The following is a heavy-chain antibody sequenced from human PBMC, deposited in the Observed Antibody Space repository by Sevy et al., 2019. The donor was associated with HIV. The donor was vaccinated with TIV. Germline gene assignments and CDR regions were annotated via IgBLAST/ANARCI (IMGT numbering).Heavy chain of an antibody. D-gene: IGHD2-15*01. Sequence: ASVMVSCKVSGYTLTELSMHWVRQAPGKGLEWMGGFDPEDGETIYAQKFQGRVTMTEDTSTDTAYMELSSLRSEDTAVYYCATPPLYCSGGSCYSENAFDIWGQGTMVTVSS. CDR3: ATPPLYCSGGSCYSENAFDI. V-gene: IGHV1-24*01. CDR1: GYTLTELS. J-gene: IGHJ3*02. CDR2: FDPEDGET.